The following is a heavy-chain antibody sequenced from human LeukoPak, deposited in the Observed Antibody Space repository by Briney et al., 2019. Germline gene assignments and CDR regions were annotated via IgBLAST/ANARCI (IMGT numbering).Heavy chain of an antibody. CDR2: ISGSGGST. CDR3: AKDIMITFGGVIDISW. V-gene: IGHV3-23*01. D-gene: IGHD3-16*02. Sequence: GGSLRLSCAASGFTFSSYAMSWVRQAPGKGVEWVSAISGSGGSTYYADSVKGRFTISRDNSKTTLYLQMNSLRAEDTAVYYCAKDIMITFGGVIDISWWGQGTPVTVSS. CDR1: GFTFSSYA. J-gene: IGHJ4*02.